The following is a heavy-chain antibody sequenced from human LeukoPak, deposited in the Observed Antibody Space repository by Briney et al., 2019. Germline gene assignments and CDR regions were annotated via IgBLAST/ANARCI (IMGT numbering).Heavy chain of an antibody. D-gene: IGHD4-17*01. CDR2: TSGSGDAT. CDR1: GFTFSSYA. Sequence: PGGSLRLSCAASGFTFSSYAMNWVRQAPGKGLEGVSGTSGSGDATYDADSVKGRFTFSRDNSRGTLYLQMNSLRAEDTAIYYCAKATLFTVTQNLFWYFDLWGRGTLVTVSS. J-gene: IGHJ2*01. CDR3: AKATLFTVTQNLFWYFDL. V-gene: IGHV3-23*01.